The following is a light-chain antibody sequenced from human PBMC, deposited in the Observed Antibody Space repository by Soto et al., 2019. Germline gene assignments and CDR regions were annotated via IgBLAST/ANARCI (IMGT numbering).Light chain of an antibody. CDR3: QQYNSYST. Sequence: ESVLTQSPATVSLSPGERATLSCRASQSVSSYLAWYRQKPGQAPRLLIYDASNRATGIPARFSGSGSGTDCSLSLCSLHPYFFSSYSCQQYNSYSTLAQGP. CDR1: QSVSSY. J-gene: IGKJ1*01. CDR2: DAS. V-gene: IGKV3-11*01.